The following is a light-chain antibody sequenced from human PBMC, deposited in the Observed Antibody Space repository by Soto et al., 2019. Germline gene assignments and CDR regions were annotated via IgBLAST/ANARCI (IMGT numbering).Light chain of an antibody. Sequence: DIQMTQSPSTLSAAVGDRVTITCRASQTIIHWLAWYQLKPGKAPKLLIYDASTLGSGAPSRFSGSGSATEFTLTISSLQPDDFATYYCRHYESSPQTFGLGTKVEIK. V-gene: IGKV1-5*01. CDR2: DAS. CDR3: RHYESSPQT. CDR1: QTIIHW. J-gene: IGKJ1*01.